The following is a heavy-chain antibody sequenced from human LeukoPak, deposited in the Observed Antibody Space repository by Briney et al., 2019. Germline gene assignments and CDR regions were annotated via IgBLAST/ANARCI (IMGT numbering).Heavy chain of an antibody. J-gene: IGHJ3*02. CDR1: GYTFTNYY. V-gene: IGHV1-46*01. Sequence: ASVKVSCKASGYTFTNYYIHWVRQAPGQGLEWMGIINPSGGSTDYAQKFQGRVTMTRATSTSTVYMELSSLRSEDTAVYYCAKATWYGGNPSGAFDMWGQGTMVTVSS. D-gene: IGHD4/OR15-4a*01. CDR3: AKATWYGGNPSGAFDM. CDR2: INPSGGST.